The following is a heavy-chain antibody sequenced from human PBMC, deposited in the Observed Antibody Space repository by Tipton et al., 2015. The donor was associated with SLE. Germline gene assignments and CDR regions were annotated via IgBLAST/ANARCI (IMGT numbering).Heavy chain of an antibody. J-gene: IGHJ5*02. CDR3: ARTDIVVVPAAGWFDP. CDR1: GGSISSHY. V-gene: IGHV4-59*11. CDR2: IYYSGST. Sequence: TLSLTRTVSGGSISSHYWSWIRQPPGKGLEWIGYIYYSGSTNYNPSLKSRVTISVDTSKNQFSLKLSSVTAADTAVYYCARTDIVVVPAAGWFDPWGQGTLVTVSS. D-gene: IGHD2-2*01.